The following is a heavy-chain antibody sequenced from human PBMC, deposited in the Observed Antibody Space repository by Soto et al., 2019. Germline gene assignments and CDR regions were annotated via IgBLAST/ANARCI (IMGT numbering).Heavy chain of an antibody. CDR1: GGSFSGYY. CDR2: INHSGST. D-gene: IGHD6-19*01. CDR3: ARGPRWYSSGWYAGDWFDP. V-gene: IGHV4-34*01. J-gene: IGHJ5*02. Sequence: PSETLSLTCAVYGGSFSGYYWSWIRQPPGKGLEWIGEINHSGSTNYNPSLKSRVTISVDTSKNQFSLKLSSVTAADTAVYYCARGPRWYSSGWYAGDWFDPWGQGTLVTVSA.